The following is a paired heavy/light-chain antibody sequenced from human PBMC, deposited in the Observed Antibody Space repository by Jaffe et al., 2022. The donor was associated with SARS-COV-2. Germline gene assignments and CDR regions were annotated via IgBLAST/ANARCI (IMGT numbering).Light chain of an antibody. Sequence: AIQMTQSPSSLSASVGDRVTITCRTSQGIRNHLGWYQQKPGKAPKLLIYAASTLQSGVPSRFSGSRSGTDFTLTISGLQPEDFATYSCLQDYNYPWTFGQGTRVEI. CDR2: AAS. V-gene: IGKV1-6*01. CDR3: LQDYNYPWT. J-gene: IGKJ1*01. CDR1: QGIRNH.
Heavy chain of an antibody. CDR3: ARDQRRRDYYDSSGLI. Sequence: EMQLVESGGNLVQPGGSLRLSCAASGFTFSDYCMSWVRQAPGKGLEWVATIKQDGSEKYYVDSVKDRFTISRDNTKNSLYLQMNSLRDDDTAMYYCARDQRRRDYYDSSGLIWGQGTMVTVSS. V-gene: IGHV3-7*01. D-gene: IGHD3-22*01. CDR1: GFTFSDYC. J-gene: IGHJ3*02. CDR2: IKQDGSEK.